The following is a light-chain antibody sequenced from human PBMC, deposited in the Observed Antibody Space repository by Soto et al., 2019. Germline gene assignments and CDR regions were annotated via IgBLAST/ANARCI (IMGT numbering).Light chain of an antibody. Sequence: QSVLTQPASVSGSPGQSIAISCTGTSSDVGAYNYVSWYQQHPGKAPKLMIYDVNNRPSGVSNRFSGPKSGNTASLTISGLQAEDEADYYCCSYTTSSTYVFGTGTKVTVL. J-gene: IGLJ1*01. CDR1: SSDVGAYNY. CDR2: DVN. V-gene: IGLV2-14*03. CDR3: CSYTTSSTYV.